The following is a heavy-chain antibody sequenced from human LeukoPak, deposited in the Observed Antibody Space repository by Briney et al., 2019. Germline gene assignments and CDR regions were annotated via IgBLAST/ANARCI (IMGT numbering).Heavy chain of an antibody. D-gene: IGHD3-3*01. CDR1: GFTFSSYG. V-gene: IGHV3-30*02. CDR3: ARERVVNNYYYYYMDV. CDR2: IRYDGSNK. Sequence: SGGSLRLSCAASGFTFSSYGMHWVRQAPGKGLEWVAFIRYDGSNKYYADSVKGRFTISRDNSKNTLYLQMNSLRAEDTAVYYCARERVVNNYYYYYMDVWGKGTTVTVSS. J-gene: IGHJ6*03.